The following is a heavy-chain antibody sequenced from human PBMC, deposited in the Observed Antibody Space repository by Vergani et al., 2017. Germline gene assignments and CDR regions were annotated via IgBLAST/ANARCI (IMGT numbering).Heavy chain of an antibody. Sequence: QVQLQQWGAGLLKPSETLSLTCAVYGGSFSVYYWSWIRQPPGKGLEWIGEINHSGSTNYNPSLKSRVTISVDTSKNQFSLKLSSVTAADTAVYYCARGTGCSGGSCYLSYWGQGTLVTVSS. D-gene: IGHD2-15*01. CDR3: ARGTGCSGGSCYLSY. J-gene: IGHJ4*02. CDR1: GGSFSVYY. V-gene: IGHV4-34*01. CDR2: INHSGST.